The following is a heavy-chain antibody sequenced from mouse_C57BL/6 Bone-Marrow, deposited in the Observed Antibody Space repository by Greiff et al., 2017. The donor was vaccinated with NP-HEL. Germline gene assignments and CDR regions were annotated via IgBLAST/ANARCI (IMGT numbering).Heavy chain of an antibody. CDR1: GYSFTDYN. CDR3: ASYGIYGNYYDY. J-gene: IGHJ2*01. D-gene: IGHD2-1*01. CDR2: INPNYGTT. V-gene: IGHV1-39*01. Sequence: EVKLVESGPELVKPGASVKISCKASGYSFTDYNMNWVKQSNGKSLEWIGVINPNYGTTSYNQKFKGKATLTVDQSSSTAYMQLNSLTSEDSAVYYCASYGIYGNYYDYWGQGTTLTVSS.